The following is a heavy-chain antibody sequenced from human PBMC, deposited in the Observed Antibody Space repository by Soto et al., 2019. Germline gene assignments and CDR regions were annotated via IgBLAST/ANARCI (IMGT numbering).Heavy chain of an antibody. D-gene: IGHD4-17*01. CDR1: GFPFSSYA. Sequence: GGSLRLSCSASGFPFSSYAMHWVRQSPGKGLEYVSAISSNGGSTYYADSVKGRFTISRDNSKNTLYLQMSSLRAEDTAVYYCVKDPQTSYGDDGDFDYWGKGGLFTVSS. V-gene: IGHV3-64D*06. CDR3: VKDPQTSYGDDGDFDY. CDR2: ISSNGGST. J-gene: IGHJ4*02.